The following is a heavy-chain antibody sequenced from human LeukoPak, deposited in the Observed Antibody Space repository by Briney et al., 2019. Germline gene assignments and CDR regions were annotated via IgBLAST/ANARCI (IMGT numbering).Heavy chain of an antibody. V-gene: IGHV3-30*18. CDR2: ISYDGSNK. CDR1: GFTFSSYG. Sequence: PGGSLRLSCAASGFTFSSYGMHWVRQAPGKGLEWVAVISYDGSNKYYADSVKGRFTISRDNSTNTLYLQMNSLRAEDTAVYYCAKDLVRMLKYYGMDVWGKGPTLPVFS. J-gene: IGHJ6*04. CDR3: AKDLVRMLKYYGMDV. D-gene: IGHD2-15*01.